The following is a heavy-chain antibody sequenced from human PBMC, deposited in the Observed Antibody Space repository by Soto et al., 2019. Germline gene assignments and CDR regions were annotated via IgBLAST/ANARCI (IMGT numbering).Heavy chain of an antibody. CDR3: ARPTTGGAFDL. CDR1: GGAISGYY. V-gene: IGHV4-59*08. CDR2: IYYSGGA. Sequence: QVHLQESGPGLVKPSETLSLTCIVSGGAISGYYWSWIRQPPGKGLEWIGYIYYSGGANYNPSLMSRVSISVDTSNIQFSLRLTSGTAADTAVYYCARPTTGGAFDLWGQGTMVTVSS. J-gene: IGHJ3*01.